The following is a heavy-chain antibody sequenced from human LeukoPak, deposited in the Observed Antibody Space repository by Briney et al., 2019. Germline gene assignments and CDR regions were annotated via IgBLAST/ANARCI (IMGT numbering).Heavy chain of an antibody. Sequence: GGTLRLSCAASGFSFSNYGMNRVRQAPGKGLEWVSGITGSGGSTYYAGSVKGRFTISRDNSKNTLYLQVNSLRAEDTAVYYCAKDDGLIMFSSWGQGTLVTVSS. D-gene: IGHD3-16*01. J-gene: IGHJ5*02. CDR1: GFSFSNYG. CDR2: ITGSGGST. V-gene: IGHV3-23*01. CDR3: AKDDGLIMFSS.